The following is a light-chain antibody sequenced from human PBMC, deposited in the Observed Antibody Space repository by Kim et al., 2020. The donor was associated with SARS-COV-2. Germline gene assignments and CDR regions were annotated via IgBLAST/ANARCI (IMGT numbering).Light chain of an antibody. CDR3: QQYSSYPIT. J-gene: IGKJ5*01. Sequence: DIQMTQSPSSLSASVGDRVTITCRASQGINNYLAWFQQKPGKAPKSLIYGASSLQIGVPSKFSGSGSGTDFNLTIISLQTEDFATYYCQQYSSYPITFGQETRLEIK. CDR2: GAS. V-gene: IGKV1-16*02. CDR1: QGINNY.